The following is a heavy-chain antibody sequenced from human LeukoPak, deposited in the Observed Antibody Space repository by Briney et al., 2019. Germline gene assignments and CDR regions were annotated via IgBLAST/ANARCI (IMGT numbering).Heavy chain of an antibody. CDR1: GFTFSSYA. Sequence: PGRSLRLSCAASGFTFSSYAMHWVRQAPGKGLEWVAVISYDGSNKYYADSVKGRFTISRDNSKNTLYLQMSSLRAEDTAVYYCSRYQLLQAYGMDVWGKGTTVTVSS. CDR2: ISYDGSNK. CDR3: SRYQLLQAYGMDV. V-gene: IGHV3-30*04. D-gene: IGHD2-2*01. J-gene: IGHJ6*04.